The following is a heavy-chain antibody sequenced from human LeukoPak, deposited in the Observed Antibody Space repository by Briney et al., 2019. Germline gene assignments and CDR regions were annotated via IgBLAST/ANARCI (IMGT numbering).Heavy chain of an antibody. V-gene: IGHV3-23*01. J-gene: IGHJ4*02. D-gene: IGHD2-15*01. CDR2: ITASGDNT. CDR3: ARRDIVVVVSASDY. CDR1: GFAFRSHA. Sequence: GGSLRLSCTASGFAFRSHAMHWVRQAPGKGLEWVSGITASGDNTYYSDSVKGRFTMSRDNSKNAVYLQMNSLRVDDTAVYYCARRDIVVVVSASDYWGQGTLVTVSS.